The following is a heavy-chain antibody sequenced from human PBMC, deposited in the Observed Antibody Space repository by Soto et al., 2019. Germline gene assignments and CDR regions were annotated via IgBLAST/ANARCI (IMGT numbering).Heavy chain of an antibody. J-gene: IGHJ4*02. CDR2: ISAYIGNT. CDR1: GYTFTSYG. D-gene: IGHD6-13*01. Sequence: ASVKVSCKASGYTFTSYGISWVRQAPGQGLEWMGWISAYIGNTNYAQKLQGRVTMTTDTSTSTAYMELRSLRSDDTAVYYCATYPRPRIAAAGTYSDYWGQGTLVTVS. V-gene: IGHV1-18*04. CDR3: ATYPRPRIAAAGTYSDY.